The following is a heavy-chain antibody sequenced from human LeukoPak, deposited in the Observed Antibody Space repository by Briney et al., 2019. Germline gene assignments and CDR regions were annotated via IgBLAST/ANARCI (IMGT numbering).Heavy chain of an antibody. Sequence: SGGSLRLSCAASGFTFSSYAMSWVRQAPGKGLEWVSAISGSGGSTYYADSVKGRFTISRDNSKNTLYLQMNSLRAEDTAVYYCAKDRVETYYGGNPSDYWGQGTLVTVSS. CDR2: ISGSGGST. J-gene: IGHJ4*02. CDR3: AKDRVETYYGGNPSDY. V-gene: IGHV3-23*01. D-gene: IGHD4-23*01. CDR1: GFTFSSYA.